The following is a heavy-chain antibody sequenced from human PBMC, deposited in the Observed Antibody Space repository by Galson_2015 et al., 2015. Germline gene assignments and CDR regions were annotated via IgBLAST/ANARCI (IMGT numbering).Heavy chain of an antibody. Sequence: SVKVSCKASGYTFTGHYLHWVRQAPGQGLEWMGRLHPNSANTNYAQNFQAWVTMTWDTSISTAYLEVSRLRSDDTAVCYCARQTADGYKLDFWVQGTLVTVSS. V-gene: IGHV1-2*04. CDR2: LHPNSANT. D-gene: IGHD5-24*01. CDR3: ARQTADGYKLDF. J-gene: IGHJ4*02. CDR1: GYTFTGHY.